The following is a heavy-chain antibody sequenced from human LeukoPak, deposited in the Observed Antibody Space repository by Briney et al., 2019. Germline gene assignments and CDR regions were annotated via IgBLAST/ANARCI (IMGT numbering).Heavy chain of an antibody. V-gene: IGHV3-21*01. Sequence: GGSLRLSCAASGFTFSSYSMNWVRQAPGKGLEWVSSISSSSSYIYYADSVKGRFTISRDNAKNSLYLQMNSLRVEDTAVYYCARDHRTATMALDYWGQGTLVTVSS. CDR3: ARDHRTATMALDY. CDR2: ISSSSSYI. CDR1: GFTFSSYS. D-gene: IGHD5-12*01. J-gene: IGHJ4*02.